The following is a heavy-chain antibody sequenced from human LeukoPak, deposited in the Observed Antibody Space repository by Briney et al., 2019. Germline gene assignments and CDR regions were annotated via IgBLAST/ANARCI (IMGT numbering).Heavy chain of an antibody. CDR1: GLTFSTYA. CDR2: ISSSSYI. CDR3: AREAGIAAAVDY. D-gene: IGHD6-13*01. J-gene: IGHJ4*02. Sequence: GGSLRLSCAASGLTFSTYAMNWVRQAPGKGLEWVSSISSSSYIYYADSVKGRFTISRDNAKNSLYLQMNSLRAEDTAVYYCAREAGIAAAVDYWGQGTLVTVSS. V-gene: IGHV3-21*01.